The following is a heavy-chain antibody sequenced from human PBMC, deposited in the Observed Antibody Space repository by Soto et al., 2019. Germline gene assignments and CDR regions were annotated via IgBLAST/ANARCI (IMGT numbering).Heavy chain of an antibody. V-gene: IGHV1-2*04. CDR2: INPNSGGT. D-gene: IGHD3-9*01. CDR1: GYTFTGYY. J-gene: IGHJ6*02. Sequence: ASVKVSCKASGYTFTGYYMHWVRQAPGQGLEWMGWINPNSGGTNYAQKLQGWVTMTRDTSISTAYMELSRLRSDDTAVYYCAGEENLLRYFAGLWAEDYYPVMDFGGQGTTVPVSS. CDR3: AGEENLLRYFAGLWAEDYYPVMDF.